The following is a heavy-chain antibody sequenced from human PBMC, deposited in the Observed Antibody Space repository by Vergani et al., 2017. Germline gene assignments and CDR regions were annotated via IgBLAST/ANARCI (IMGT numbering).Heavy chain of an antibody. Sequence: EVQLVESGGGLVQPGGSLKLSCAASGFTFSGSAMHWVRQASGKGLEWVGRIRSKANSYATAYAASVKGRFTISRDDSKNTAYLQMNSLKTEDTAVYYCTRPGQGSAEGWGQGTLVTVSS. CDR2: IRSKANSYAT. J-gene: IGHJ4*02. D-gene: IGHD3-10*01. CDR1: GFTFSGSA. V-gene: IGHV3-73*01. CDR3: TRPGQGSAEG.